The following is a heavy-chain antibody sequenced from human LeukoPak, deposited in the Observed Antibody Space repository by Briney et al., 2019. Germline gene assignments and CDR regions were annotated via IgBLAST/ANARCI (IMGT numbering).Heavy chain of an antibody. CDR1: GGSISSSS. CDR2: ISSSSSTI. J-gene: IGHJ4*02. V-gene: IGHV3-48*01. Sequence: ASETLSLTCTVSGGSISSSSYYWGWIRQAPGKGLEWVSYISSSSSTIYYADSVKGRFTISRDDAKNSLYLQMNSLRAEDTAVYYCARGEDFWSGSYFDYWGQGTLVTVSS. D-gene: IGHD3-3*01. CDR3: ARGEDFWSGSYFDY.